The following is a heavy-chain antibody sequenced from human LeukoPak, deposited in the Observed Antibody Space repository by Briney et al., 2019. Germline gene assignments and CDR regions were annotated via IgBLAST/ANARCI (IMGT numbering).Heavy chain of an antibody. CDR3: ARTGAPGTVDY. J-gene: IGHJ4*02. CDR1: GFSFSGYW. V-gene: IGHV3-7*01. D-gene: IGHD6-13*01. Sequence: GGSLRLSCAASGFSFSGYWISWARQAPGKGLEWVALINHGGSEKYYVDSVKGRFTISRDNAENSLDLQMNSLRAEDTAVYYCARTGAPGTVDYWGQGTLVTVSS. CDR2: INHGGSEK.